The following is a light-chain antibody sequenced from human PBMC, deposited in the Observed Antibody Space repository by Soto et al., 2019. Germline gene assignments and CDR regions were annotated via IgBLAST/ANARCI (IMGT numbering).Light chain of an antibody. Sequence: EIVMTQSPVTLSVSPGERATLSCRASQSVSNSYLAWYQQKPGQAPRLLISRTSSRATGIPDRFGGSGSGTDFTLTIHRLEPEDFAVYYCQQYHDTGTFGQGTKVDIK. CDR1: QSVSNSY. CDR3: QQYHDTGT. J-gene: IGKJ1*01. CDR2: RTS. V-gene: IGKV3-20*01.